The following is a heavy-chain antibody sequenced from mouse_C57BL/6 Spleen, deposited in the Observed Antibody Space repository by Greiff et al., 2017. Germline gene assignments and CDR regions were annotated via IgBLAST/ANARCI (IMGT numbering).Heavy chain of an antibody. Sequence: QVQLQQSGAELVRPGTSVKVSCKASGYAFTNYFIEWVSQRPGQGLEWIGVINPGSGVTHNNEKFKGKATLTADKSSSTDYMQLSSMTSEDSAVYICERSRIMTTVVAEAMDYWGQGTSVTVSS. CDR3: ERSRIMTTVVAEAMDY. D-gene: IGHD1-1*01. J-gene: IGHJ4*01. CDR2: INPGSGVT. V-gene: IGHV1-54*01. CDR1: GYAFTNYF.